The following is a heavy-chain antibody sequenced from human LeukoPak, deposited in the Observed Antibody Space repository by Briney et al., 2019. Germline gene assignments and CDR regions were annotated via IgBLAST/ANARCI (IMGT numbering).Heavy chain of an antibody. D-gene: IGHD2-2*01. J-gene: IGHJ6*02. CDR3: ARVFLGYCSSSSCRKGYGMDV. Sequence: SVKLSCTASGVTFSSYAISWVRQAPGQGLEWMGRIIPILGIANYAQKFKVRVTITGDKSTSTAYMELSSLRSEDTAVYYCARVFLGYCSSSSCRKGYGMDVWGQGTTVTVSS. CDR2: IIPILGIA. CDR1: GVTFSSYA. V-gene: IGHV1-69*04.